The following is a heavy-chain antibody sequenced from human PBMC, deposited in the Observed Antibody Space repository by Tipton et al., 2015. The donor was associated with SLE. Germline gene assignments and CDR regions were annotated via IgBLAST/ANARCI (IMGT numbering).Heavy chain of an antibody. CDR3: ARQEDIAVAGHFDY. J-gene: IGHJ4*02. Sequence: TLSLTCTVSGGSISSYYWSWIRQPAGKGLEWIGYIYYSGSTYYNPSLKSRVTISVDTSKNQFSLKLSSVTAADTAVYYCARQEDIAVAGHFDYWGQGTLVTVSS. D-gene: IGHD6-19*01. V-gene: IGHV4-59*04. CDR2: IYYSGST. CDR1: GGSISSYY.